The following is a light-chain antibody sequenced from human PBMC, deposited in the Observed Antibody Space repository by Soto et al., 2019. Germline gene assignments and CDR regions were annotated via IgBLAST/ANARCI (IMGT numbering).Light chain of an antibody. CDR3: HQSYGSLTYT. CDR1: QSISTY. V-gene: IGKV1-39*01. J-gene: IGKJ2*01. CDR2: AAS. Sequence: DIQMTQSPSSLSASVGDRVTITCRASQSISTYLNWYQQKPGKASKLLIYAASSLQSGVPSRFSGRGSVRDFTLTISSLQPEDFATYYCHQSYGSLTYTFGQGNNLEIK.